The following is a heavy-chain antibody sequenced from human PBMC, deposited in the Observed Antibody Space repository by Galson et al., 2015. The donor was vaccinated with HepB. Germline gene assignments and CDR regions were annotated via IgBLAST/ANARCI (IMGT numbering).Heavy chain of an antibody. CDR1: GFTFSSYG. Sequence: SLRLSCAASGFTFSSYGMHWVRQAPGKGLEWVAFIRYDGSNKYYADSVKGRFTISRDNSKNALYLQMNSLRAEDTAVYYCANQWLAGDESFFDYWGQGTLVTVSS. CDR3: ANQWLAGDESFFDY. V-gene: IGHV3-30*02. CDR2: IRYDGSNK. D-gene: IGHD6-19*01. J-gene: IGHJ4*02.